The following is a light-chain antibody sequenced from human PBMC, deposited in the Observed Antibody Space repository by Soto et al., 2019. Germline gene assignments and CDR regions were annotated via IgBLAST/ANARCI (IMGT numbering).Light chain of an antibody. Sequence: EIVLTQSPGTLSLSPGDRATLSCRASQPVISSYLAWYQQRPGQDPRLLIYGASSRATGIPDRFSGSGSGTDFTLTISRQEPEDFAVYYCQQCSIYTWPFGQGTTVEIK. J-gene: IGKJ1*01. CDR1: QPVISSY. V-gene: IGKV3-20*01. CDR2: GAS. CDR3: QQCSIYTWP.